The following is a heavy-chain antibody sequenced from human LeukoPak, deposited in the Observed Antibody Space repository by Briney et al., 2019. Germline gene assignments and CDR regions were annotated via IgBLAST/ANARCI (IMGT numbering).Heavy chain of an antibody. V-gene: IGHV3-43*02. CDR3: ARDREVYYDFWSGLGGDSYYYYGMDV. Sequence: GGSLRLSCAASGFTFDDYAMHWVRQAPGKGLEWVSLISGDGGSTYYADSVKGRFTISRDNAKNTLYLQMNSLRAEDTAVYYCARDREVYYDFWSGLGGDSYYYYGMDVWGQGTTVTVSS. J-gene: IGHJ6*02. D-gene: IGHD3-3*01. CDR1: GFTFDDYA. CDR2: ISGDGGST.